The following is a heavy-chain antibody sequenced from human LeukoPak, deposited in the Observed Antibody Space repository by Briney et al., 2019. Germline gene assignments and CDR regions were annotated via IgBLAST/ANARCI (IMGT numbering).Heavy chain of an antibody. Sequence: GGPRRLSCAASGLSFRDAGMSWGRQAPGKGLEWVAHIKRNTDTGETNYGASVEGRFTVSRDDSKNTLYLQMNSLKIEDTAVYYCTTGDRGWQDYWGQGTLVTVSS. CDR3: TTGDRGWQDY. V-gene: IGHV3-15*01. CDR1: GLSFRDAG. D-gene: IGHD6-19*01. J-gene: IGHJ4*02. CDR2: IKRNTDTGET.